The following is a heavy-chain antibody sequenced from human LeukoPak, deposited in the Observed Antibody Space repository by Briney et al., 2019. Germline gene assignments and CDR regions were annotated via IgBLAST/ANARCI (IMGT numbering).Heavy chain of an antibody. D-gene: IGHD1-1*01. Sequence: GGSLRLSCAASGFTFSDYDMHWVRQATGKGLEWVSAICTAGDTYYTGSVKGRFTISRENAKNSLYLQMNSLRAGDTAVYYCARVAKERVGGVYYFDYWGQGTLVTVSS. V-gene: IGHV3-13*01. CDR2: ICTAGDT. CDR3: ARVAKERVGGVYYFDY. CDR1: GFTFSDYD. J-gene: IGHJ4*02.